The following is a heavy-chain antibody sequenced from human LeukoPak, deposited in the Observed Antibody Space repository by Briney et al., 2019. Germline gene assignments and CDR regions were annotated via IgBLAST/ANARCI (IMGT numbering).Heavy chain of an antibody. Sequence: VASVRVSCKTSGYTFSNFGINWVRQAPGQELEWMGWISGNNDNPNYGQKFQGRFTVTTDSSTSTAYMELRNLRFDDTAVYYCARDGTSTDDYWGQGTLVTVSS. D-gene: IGHD2-2*01. CDR1: GYTFSNFG. CDR3: ARDGTSTDDY. V-gene: IGHV1-18*01. CDR2: ISGNNDNP. J-gene: IGHJ4*02.